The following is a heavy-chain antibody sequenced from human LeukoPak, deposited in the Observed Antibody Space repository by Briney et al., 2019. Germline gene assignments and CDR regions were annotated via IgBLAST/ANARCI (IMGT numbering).Heavy chain of an antibody. J-gene: IGHJ5*02. CDR1: GYTFTSYD. CDR2: MNPNSGNT. CDR3: SVGPLYDYGVT. D-gene: IGHD4-17*01. V-gene: IGHV1-8*01. Sequence: ASVKVSCKASGYTFTSYDINWVRQATGQGLERMGWMNPNSGNTGYAQKFQGRVTMTRNTSISTAYMELSSLRSEDTAVYYCSVGPLYDYGVTWGQGTLVTVSS.